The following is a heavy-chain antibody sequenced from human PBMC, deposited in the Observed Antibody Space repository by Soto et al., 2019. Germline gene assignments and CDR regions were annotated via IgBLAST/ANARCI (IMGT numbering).Heavy chain of an antibody. Sequence: ASVKVSCKASGDTFTRYAMLWVRQAPGQRLEWMGWINAGNGNTKYSQKFQGRVTITRDTSASTAYMELSSLRSEDTAVYYCASSNIAAAPYGMDVWGQGTTVTVSS. D-gene: IGHD6-13*01. V-gene: IGHV1-3*01. CDR1: GDTFTRYA. CDR3: ASSNIAAAPYGMDV. J-gene: IGHJ6*02. CDR2: INAGNGNT.